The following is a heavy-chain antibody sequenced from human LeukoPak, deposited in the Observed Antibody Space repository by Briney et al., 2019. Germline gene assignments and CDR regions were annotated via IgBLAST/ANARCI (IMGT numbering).Heavy chain of an antibody. CDR2: IKRDGSEK. Sequence: PGGSLTLSCAASGFTFSNYWMSWVRQAPGKGLDWVANIKRDGSEKDYVDSVKGRFTISRDNAKSSLYLQMNSLRVEDTAVYYCARDYTFGLPEYWGQGSLVTVSS. CDR1: GFTFSNYW. V-gene: IGHV3-7*01. J-gene: IGHJ4*02. D-gene: IGHD3-3*01. CDR3: ARDYTFGLPEY.